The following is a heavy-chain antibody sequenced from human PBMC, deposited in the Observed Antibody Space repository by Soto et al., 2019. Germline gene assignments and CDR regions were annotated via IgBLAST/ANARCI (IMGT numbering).Heavy chain of an antibody. V-gene: IGHV2-5*02. CDR1: GFSLTTSGVG. Sequence: QITLNESGPTVVRPTETLTLTCRFSGFSLTTSGVGVGWIRQSPGNAPEWLAPIYWADDKRYSASLKSRLTITKDPSKTQVVLTVSDLDPTDTATYYCAHRVLRTVFGLVTTTAIYFDFWGQGTTVAVSS. CDR3: AHRVLRTVFGLVTTTAIYFDF. J-gene: IGHJ4*02. CDR2: IYWADDK. D-gene: IGHD3-3*01.